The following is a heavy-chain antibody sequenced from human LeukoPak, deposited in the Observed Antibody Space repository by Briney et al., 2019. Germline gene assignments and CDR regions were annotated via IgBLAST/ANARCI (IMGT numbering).Heavy chain of an antibody. CDR2: IYSSGST. Sequence: SETLSLTCTVSGGSISSSYYYWGWIRQPPGKGLEWIGSIYSSGSTYYNPSLKSRVTISVDTSKNQFSLKLSSVTAADTAVYYCARGNFWSGYPRNDAFDIWGQGTMVTVSS. CDR1: GGSISSSYYY. D-gene: IGHD3-3*01. CDR3: ARGNFWSGYPRNDAFDI. J-gene: IGHJ3*02. V-gene: IGHV4-39*07.